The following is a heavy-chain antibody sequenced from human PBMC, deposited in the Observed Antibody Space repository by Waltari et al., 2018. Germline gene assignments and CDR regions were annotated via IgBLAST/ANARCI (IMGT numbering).Heavy chain of an antibody. CDR3: ARNPCSSTSCRPHSFDY. J-gene: IGHJ4*02. D-gene: IGHD2-2*01. V-gene: IGHV1-69*04. CDR1: GGTFSSYA. Sequence: QVQLVQSGAEVKKPGSSVKVSCKASGGTFSSYAISWVRQAPGQGLEWMGGIIPILGIANYAQKFQGRVTITADESTSTAYMELSSLRSEDTAVYYCARNPCSSTSCRPHSFDYWGQGTLVTVSS. CDR2: IIPILGIA.